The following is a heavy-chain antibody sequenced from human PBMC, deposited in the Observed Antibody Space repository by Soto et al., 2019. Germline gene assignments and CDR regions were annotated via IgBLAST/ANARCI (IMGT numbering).Heavy chain of an antibody. D-gene: IGHD2-21*02. Sequence: QVQLVQSGAEVKKPGSSVKVSCKASGGTFSSYAISWVRQAPGQGLEWMGGIIPIFGTANYAQKFQGRVTITADESTSTAYMELSSLGSEDTAVYYCARVPQAYCGGDCYSFYFDYWGQGTLVTVSS. CDR2: IIPIFGTA. CDR1: GGTFSSYA. CDR3: ARVPQAYCGGDCYSFYFDY. V-gene: IGHV1-69*01. J-gene: IGHJ4*02.